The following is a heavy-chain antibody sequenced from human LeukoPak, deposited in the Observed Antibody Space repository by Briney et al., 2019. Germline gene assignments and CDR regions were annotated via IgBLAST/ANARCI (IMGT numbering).Heavy chain of an antibody. D-gene: IGHD2-2*01. J-gene: IGHJ6*02. CDR2: IIPILGIA. CDR3: ARAYCSSTSCYAYYYYGMDV. Sequence: SVKVSCKASGGTFSSYTISWVRQAPGQGLEWRGRIIPILGIANYAQKFQGRVTITADKSTSTAYMELSSLRSEDTAVYYCARAYCSSTSCYAYYYYGMDVWGQGTTVTVSS. V-gene: IGHV1-69*02. CDR1: GGTFSSYT.